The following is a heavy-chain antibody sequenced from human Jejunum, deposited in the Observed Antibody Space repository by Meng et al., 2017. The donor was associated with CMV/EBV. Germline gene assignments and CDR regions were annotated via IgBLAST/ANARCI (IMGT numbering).Heavy chain of an antibody. CDR3: ARVDVLRFLEWLLDSHYYFDY. Sequence: YPINWVRQAPGKGLEWVSSITSGSRYIFQADSVKGRFTISRDNAKKSLYLQMNSLRAEDTAVYYCARVDVLRFLEWLLDSHYYFDYWGQGTLVTVSS. CDR2: ITSGSRYI. V-gene: IGHV3-21*01. CDR1: YP. J-gene: IGHJ4*02. D-gene: IGHD3-3*01.